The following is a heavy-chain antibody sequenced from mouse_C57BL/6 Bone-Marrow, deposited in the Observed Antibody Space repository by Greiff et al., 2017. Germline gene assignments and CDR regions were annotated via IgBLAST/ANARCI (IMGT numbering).Heavy chain of an antibody. Sequence: QVQLQQPGAELVMPGASVKLSCKASGYTFTSYWMHWVKQRPGQGLEWIGEIDPSDSYTNYNQKFKGKSTWTVDKSSSTAYMQLSSLTSEDSAVYYCAREVYYGYFFDYWGQGTTLTVSS. CDR1: GYTFTSYW. D-gene: IGHD2-2*01. CDR3: AREVYYGYFFDY. CDR2: IDPSDSYT. J-gene: IGHJ2*01. V-gene: IGHV1-69*01.